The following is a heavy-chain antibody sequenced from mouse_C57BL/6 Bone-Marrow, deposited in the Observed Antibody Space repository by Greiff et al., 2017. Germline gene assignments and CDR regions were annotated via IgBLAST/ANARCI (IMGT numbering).Heavy chain of an antibody. D-gene: IGHD1-1*01. V-gene: IGHV1-59*01. CDR1: GYTFTSYW. CDR3: ARNYYGSSYNFDY. J-gene: IGHJ2*01. Sequence: VQLQQPGAELVRPGTSVKLSCKASGYTFTSYWMHWVKQRPGQGLEWIGVIDPSDSYTNYNQKFKGKATLTVDTSSSTAYMQRSSLTSEDSAVYYCARNYYGSSYNFDYWGQGTTLTVSS. CDR2: IDPSDSYT.